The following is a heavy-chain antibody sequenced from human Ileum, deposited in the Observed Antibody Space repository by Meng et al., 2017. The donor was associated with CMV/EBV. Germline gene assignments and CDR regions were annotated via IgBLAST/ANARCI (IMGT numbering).Heavy chain of an antibody. J-gene: IGHJ4*02. Sequence: GSLRLSCVGFGFAFSSHAMSWLRQVPGKRPEWVAGISGAGLATYYADPVKGRFTISRDNSNNTLFLQMNDLRGDDTAVYYCARDVGYTVTAAFDYWGQGSVVTVSS. V-gene: IGHV3-23*01. CDR1: GFAFSSHA. D-gene: IGHD4-11*01. CDR3: ARDVGYTVTAAFDY. CDR2: ISGAGLAT.